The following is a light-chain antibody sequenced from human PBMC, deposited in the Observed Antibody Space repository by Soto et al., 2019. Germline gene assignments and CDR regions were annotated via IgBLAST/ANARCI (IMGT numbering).Light chain of an antibody. CDR2: EGS. Sequence: QTVLTQPASVSGSPGQSITISCTGTSSDVGSYNLVSWYQQHQGKAPKLMIYEGSKRPSGVSNRFSGSKSGNTASLTISGLQAEDEADYYCCSYAGSSTFVVFGGGTKVTVL. J-gene: IGLJ2*01. CDR1: SSDVGSYNL. CDR3: CSYAGSSTFVV. V-gene: IGLV2-23*03.